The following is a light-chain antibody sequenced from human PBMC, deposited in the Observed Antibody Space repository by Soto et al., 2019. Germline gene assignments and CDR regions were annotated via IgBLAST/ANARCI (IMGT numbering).Light chain of an antibody. CDR3: QQRSNWPPR. Sequence: EIVLTQSPATLSLSPGERATLSCRASQSVSSYLAWNQQKPGQAPRLLIYDASNRATGIPARFSGSGSGTDFTLTISSLEPEDFAVYYCQQRSNWPPRFGPGTKVDIK. V-gene: IGKV3-11*01. CDR2: DAS. J-gene: IGKJ3*01. CDR1: QSVSSY.